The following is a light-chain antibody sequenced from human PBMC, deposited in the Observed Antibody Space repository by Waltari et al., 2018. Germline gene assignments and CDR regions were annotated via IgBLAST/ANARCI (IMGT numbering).Light chain of an antibody. CDR3: MQSLQALWT. CDR1: QSLLHSNGYNY. V-gene: IGKV2-28*01. CDR2: LGS. J-gene: IGKJ1*01. Sequence: DIVVTQSLLSLPVTPGEPAYISCRSSQSLLHSNGYNYLDWYLQKPGQSPQLLIYLGSNRASGVPDRFSGSGSGTDFTLKISRVEADDVGVYYCMQSLQALWTFGQGTKVEIK.